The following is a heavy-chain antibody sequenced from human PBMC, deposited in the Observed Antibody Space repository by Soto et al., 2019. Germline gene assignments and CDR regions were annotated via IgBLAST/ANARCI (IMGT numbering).Heavy chain of an antibody. CDR1: GGSVSSGSYY. CDR2: IYYSGST. V-gene: IGHV4-39*01. CDR3: ARRQSSSWYGL. D-gene: IGHD6-13*01. J-gene: IGHJ4*02. Sequence: PSETLSLTCTVSGGSVSSGSYYWGWIRQPPGKGLEWIGSIYYSGSTYYNPSLKSQVTISVDTSKNQFSLKLSSVTAADTAVYYCARRQSSSWYGLWGQGTLVTVSS.